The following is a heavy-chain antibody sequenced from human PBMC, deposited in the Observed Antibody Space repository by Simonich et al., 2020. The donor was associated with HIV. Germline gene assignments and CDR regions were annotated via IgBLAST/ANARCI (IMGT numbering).Heavy chain of an antibody. CDR2: IKHSGST. J-gene: IGHJ6*03. CDR3: VRGPVVVLVATPQSYYYMDV. Sequence: QVQLQQWGAGLLKPSETLSLTCAVYGGSFSGYHWSWIRQPPGKGLEGIGDIKHSGSTNYNPSLKSRVTISVDTSKNQFSLKLSSVTAADTAVYYCVRGPVVVLVATPQSYYYMDVWGKGTTVTVSS. D-gene: IGHD2-15*01. V-gene: IGHV4-34*01. CDR1: GGSFSGYH.